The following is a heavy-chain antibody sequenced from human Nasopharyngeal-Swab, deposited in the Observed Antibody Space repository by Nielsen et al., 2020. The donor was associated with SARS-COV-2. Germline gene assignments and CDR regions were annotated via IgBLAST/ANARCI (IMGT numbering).Heavy chain of an antibody. V-gene: IGHV3-23*01. CDR3: AKYTKVGGTGTTPPTYDY. J-gene: IGHJ4*02. CDR1: GFTFSSYA. Sequence: GESLKISCAASGFTFSSYAMSWVRQAPGKGLEWVSAISGSGGSTYYADSVKGRFTISRDNSKNTLYLQMNSLRAEDTAVYYCAKYTKVGGTGTTPPTYDYWGQGTLVTVSS. CDR2: ISGSGGST. D-gene: IGHD1-1*01.